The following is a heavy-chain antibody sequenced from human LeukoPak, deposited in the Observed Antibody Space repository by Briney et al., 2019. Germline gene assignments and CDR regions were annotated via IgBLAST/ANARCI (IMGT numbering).Heavy chain of an antibody. CDR3: ARSTEADSLVPSDY. CDR2: IIPIFGTA. J-gene: IGHJ4*02. Sequence: GASVKVSCKASGGTFSSYAISWVRQAPGQGLEWMGGIIPIFGTANYAQKFQGRVTITTDESTSTAYMELSSLRSEDTAVYYCARSTEADSLVPSDYWGQGTLVTVSS. V-gene: IGHV1-69*05. CDR1: GGTFSSYA. D-gene: IGHD6-6*01.